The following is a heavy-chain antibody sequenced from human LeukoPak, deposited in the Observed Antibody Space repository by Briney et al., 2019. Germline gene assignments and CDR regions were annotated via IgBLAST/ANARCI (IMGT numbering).Heavy chain of an antibody. CDR2: IKQDGSEK. CDR1: GFTFSSYW. CDR3: AREGRGYSYGSRWD. D-gene: IGHD5-18*01. V-gene: IGHV3-7*01. Sequence: GGSLRLSCAASGFTFSSYWMSWVRQAPGKGLEWVANIKQDGSEKYYVDSVKGRFTISGDNAKNSLYLQMNSLRAEDTAVYYCAREGRGYSYGSRWDWGQGTLVTVSS. J-gene: IGHJ1*01.